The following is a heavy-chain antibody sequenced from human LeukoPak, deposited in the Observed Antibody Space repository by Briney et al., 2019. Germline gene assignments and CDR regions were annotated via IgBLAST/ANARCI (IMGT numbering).Heavy chain of an antibody. V-gene: IGHV3-66*02. J-gene: IGHJ5*02. CDR1: GFAVSTNY. D-gene: IGHD1-26*01. CDR3: ARDQRSESYYPWGWFDP. Sequence: GGSLRLSCAASGFAVSTNYLSWVRQAPGKGLEWVSVICSDGSTYYTDSVKGRFTISRDNSKNTLYLQMNSLRPEDTAVYYCARDQRSESYYPWGWFDPWGQGTLVTVSS. CDR2: ICSDGST.